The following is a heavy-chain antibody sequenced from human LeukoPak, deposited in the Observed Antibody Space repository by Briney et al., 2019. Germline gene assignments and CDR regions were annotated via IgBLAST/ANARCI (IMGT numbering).Heavy chain of an antibody. CDR2: IYTSGST. V-gene: IGHV4-61*02. J-gene: IGHJ4*02. CDR3: ARERADILTGYYSFDY. CDR1: GGSISSGSEY. Sequence: SETLSLTCTVSGGSISSGSEYWSWIRQPAGKGLEWIGRIYTSGSTNYNPSLKSRVTISVDTSKNQFSLKLSSVTAADTAVYYCARERADILTGYYSFDYRGQGTLVTVSS. D-gene: IGHD3-9*01.